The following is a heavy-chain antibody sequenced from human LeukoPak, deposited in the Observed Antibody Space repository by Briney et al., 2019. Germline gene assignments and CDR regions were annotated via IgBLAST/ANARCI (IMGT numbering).Heavy chain of an antibody. CDR2: ISYDGSNK. Sequence: GGSLRLSCAASGFTFSNYAMHWVRQAPGKGLEWVAVISYDGSNKYYADSVKGRFTISRDNSKNTLYLQMNSLRAEDTAVYYCAREGGTIEMATSNDAFDIWGQGTMVTVSS. J-gene: IGHJ3*02. CDR1: GFTFSNYA. V-gene: IGHV3-30*04. CDR3: AREGGTIEMATSNDAFDI. D-gene: IGHD5-24*01.